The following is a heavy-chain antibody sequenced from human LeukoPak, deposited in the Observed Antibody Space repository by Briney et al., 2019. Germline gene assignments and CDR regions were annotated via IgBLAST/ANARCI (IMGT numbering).Heavy chain of an antibody. CDR3: AKDRGNIAAAGTELDY. CDR2: ISWNSGSI. V-gene: IGHV3-9*01. CDR1: GFTFDDYA. J-gene: IGHJ4*02. Sequence: GGSLRLSCAASGFTFDDYAMHWVRQAPGKGLEWGSGISWNSGSIGYPDSVKGRFTISRDNAKNSLYLQMNSLRAEDTALYYCAKDRGNIAAAGTELDYWGQGTLVTVSS. D-gene: IGHD6-13*01.